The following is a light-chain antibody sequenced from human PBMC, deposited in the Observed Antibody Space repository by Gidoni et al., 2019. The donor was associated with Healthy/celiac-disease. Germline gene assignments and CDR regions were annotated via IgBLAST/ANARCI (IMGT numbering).Light chain of an antibody. CDR3: SSYTSSSTLDVV. Sequence: QSALTQPASVSGSPGQSITISCTGTSSDVGGYNYVAWYQQHPGKAPKRMIYDVSNRPSGVSNLFSGSKSGNTASLTISGLQAEDEADYYCSSYTSSSTLDVVFGGVTKLTVL. CDR2: DVS. V-gene: IGLV2-14*01. CDR1: SSDVGGYNY. J-gene: IGLJ2*01.